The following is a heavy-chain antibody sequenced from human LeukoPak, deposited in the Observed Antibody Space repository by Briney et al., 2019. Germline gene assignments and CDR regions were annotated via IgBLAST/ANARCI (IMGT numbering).Heavy chain of an antibody. CDR1: GGSISSNSYY. CDR3: ARDAVADYDAFDI. Sequence: SETLSLTCTVSGGSISSNSYYWGWIRQPPGKGLEGIGRIYYSGATYYNPSLKSRVTISVETAKTQFSLKLSSMTAAATAVYYCARDAVADYDAFDIWRQGTMVTVSS. CDR2: IYYSGAT. V-gene: IGHV4-39*02. D-gene: IGHD6-19*01. J-gene: IGHJ3*02.